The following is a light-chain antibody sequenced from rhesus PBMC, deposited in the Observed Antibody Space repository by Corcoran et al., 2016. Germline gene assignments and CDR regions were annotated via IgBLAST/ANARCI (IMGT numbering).Light chain of an antibody. Sequence: DIVMTQTPLSLPVTPGEPASISCRSSQSLLASEDGNTYLEWYLQKPGQSPQPLSYEVSNRASGVPDRCRGMGSDTDVTLKISRVEAEDVGVYYCMQGIEYPYSFGQGTKVEIK. CDR3: MQGIEYPYS. J-gene: IGKJ2*01. CDR2: EVS. V-gene: IGKV2S20*01. CDR1: QSLLASEDGNTY.